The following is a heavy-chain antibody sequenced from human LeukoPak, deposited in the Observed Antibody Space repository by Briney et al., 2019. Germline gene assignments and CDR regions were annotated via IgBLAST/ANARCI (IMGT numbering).Heavy chain of an antibody. Sequence: GASVKVSCKASGYIFTDYYIHWVRQAPGQGLEWMGWINPNTGTTNYAQKFQGRVTMTTDTSTTTAYMELSRLTSDDTAVYYCARPCEDSGYYYNYGGQGTLVTVSS. V-gene: IGHV1-2*02. J-gene: IGHJ4*02. CDR1: GYIFTDYY. CDR3: ARPCEDSGYYYNY. D-gene: IGHD3-22*01. CDR2: INPNTGTT.